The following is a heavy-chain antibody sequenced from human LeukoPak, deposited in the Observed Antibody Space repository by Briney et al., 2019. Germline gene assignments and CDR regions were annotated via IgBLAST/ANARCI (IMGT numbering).Heavy chain of an antibody. CDR3: ARVGNVYYDSSGYLDY. V-gene: IGHV4-4*07. CDR1: SGSISSYY. D-gene: IGHD3-22*01. Sequence: SETLSLTCTVSSGSISSYYWSWIRQPAGKGLEWIGRIYTSGSTNYNPSLKSRVTMSVDTSKNQFSLKLSSVTAADTAVYYCARVGNVYYDSSGYLDYWGQGTLVTVSS. CDR2: IYTSGST. J-gene: IGHJ4*02.